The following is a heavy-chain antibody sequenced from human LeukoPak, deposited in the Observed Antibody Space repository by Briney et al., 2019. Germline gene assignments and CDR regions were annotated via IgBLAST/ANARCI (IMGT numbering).Heavy chain of an antibody. J-gene: IGHJ3*02. V-gene: IGHV1-18*01. D-gene: IGHD5-12*01. Sequence: ASVKVSCKASGYTFTSYGISWVRQAPGQGLEWMGWISAYNGNTNYAQKLQGRVTMTTDTSTSTAYMELRSLRSDDTAVYYCAIRRGYSGYDHRSAFDIWGQGTMVTVSS. CDR3: AIRRGYSGYDHRSAFDI. CDR1: GYTFTSYG. CDR2: ISAYNGNT.